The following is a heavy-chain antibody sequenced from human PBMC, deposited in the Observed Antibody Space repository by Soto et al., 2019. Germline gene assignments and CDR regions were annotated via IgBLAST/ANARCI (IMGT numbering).Heavy chain of an antibody. CDR1: GGYIISGGYS. D-gene: IGHD1-26*01. V-gene: IGHV4-30-2*01. CDR3: ARAPGYSGNWFDP. Sequence: PSETLSVTSAVAGGYIISGGYSWSWIRQPPGKGLEWIGYIYHSGSTYYNPSLKSRVTISVDRSKNQFSLKLSSVTAADTAVYYCARAPGYSGNWFDPWGQGTLVTVSS. CDR2: IYHSGST. J-gene: IGHJ5*02.